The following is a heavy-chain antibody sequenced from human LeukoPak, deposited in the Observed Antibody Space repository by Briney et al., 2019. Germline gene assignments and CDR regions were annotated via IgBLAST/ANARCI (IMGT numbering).Heavy chain of an antibody. J-gene: IGHJ6*02. CDR1: GYTFTSYD. CDR2: MNPSSCNT. V-gene: IGHV1-8*01. D-gene: IGHD3-10*01. Sequence: ASVKVSCKASGYTFTSYDINWVRNSTGQGPEWRRWMNPSSCNTGYAQKFQGRVTMTRNTSISTAYMELSSLRSEDTAVYYCARGRRLYGSGSYYHYYYYGMDVWGQGTTVTVSS. CDR3: ARGRRLYGSGSYYHYYYYGMDV.